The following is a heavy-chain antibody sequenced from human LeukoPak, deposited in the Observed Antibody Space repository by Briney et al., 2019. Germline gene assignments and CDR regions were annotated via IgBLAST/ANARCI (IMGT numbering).Heavy chain of an antibody. V-gene: IGHV3-30*14. Sequence: PGGSLRLSCAASGFTFSSYAMHWVRQAPGKGLECGAVISYDGSNKDYADSVKGRFTISRDNSKNTLYLQMNSLRAEDTAVYFCAREGYFDSRDLDYWGQGTLVTVSS. J-gene: IGHJ4*02. CDR2: ISYDGSNK. D-gene: IGHD3-9*01. CDR1: GFTFSSYA. CDR3: AREGYFDSRDLDY.